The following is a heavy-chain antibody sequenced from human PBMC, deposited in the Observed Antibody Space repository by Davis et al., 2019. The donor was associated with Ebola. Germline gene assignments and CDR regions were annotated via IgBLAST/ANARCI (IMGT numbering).Heavy chain of an antibody. CDR1: GGSISRSN. D-gene: IGHD6-13*01. J-gene: IGHJ4*02. V-gene: IGHV3-23*01. CDR3: ARDGLLPGIAAAGTEGTFDY. CDR2: ISGSGGNT. Sequence: PSETLSLTCAVSGGSISRSNWWSWVRQAPGKGLEWVSSISGSGGNTFYADSVRGRFTISRDNSKNTLYLQMNSLRAEDTAVYYCARDGLLPGIAAAGTEGTFDYWGQGTLVTVSS.